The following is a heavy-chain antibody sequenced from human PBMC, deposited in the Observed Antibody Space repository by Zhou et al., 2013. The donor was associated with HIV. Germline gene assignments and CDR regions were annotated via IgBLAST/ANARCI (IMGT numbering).Heavy chain of an antibody. CDR3: ARGGGGIVVVPAAQYYYYGMDV. CDR1: GGTFSSYI. D-gene: IGHD2-2*01. CDR2: IIPIFGTA. V-gene: IGHV1-69*13. J-gene: IGHJ6*02. Sequence: QVHLVQSGAEMKKPGSSVKVSCKASGGTFSSYIINWVRQAPGQGLEWMGRIIPIFGTANYAQKFQGRVTITADESTSTAYMELSSLRSEDTAVYYCARGGGGIVVVPAAQYYYYGMDVWGQGTTVTVSS.